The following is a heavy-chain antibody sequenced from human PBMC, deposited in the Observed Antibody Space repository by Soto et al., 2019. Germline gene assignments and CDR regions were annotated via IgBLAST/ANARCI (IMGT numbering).Heavy chain of an antibody. CDR2: LSFDGTSK. CDR3: AKDFYTVRVPAAPRPHYFDF. J-gene: IGHJ4*02. V-gene: IGHV3-30*18. CDR1: GFTLSNYD. D-gene: IGHD2-2*01. Sequence: QVQLVESGGGVVQPGRSLRLSCAASGFTLSNYDMHWVRQAPGEGLEWVAVLSFDGTSKNYADSVKGRFTISRDNSKITLFLQMNSLRTEDTAVYFCAKDFYTVRVPAAPRPHYFDFWGPGNLVTVSS.